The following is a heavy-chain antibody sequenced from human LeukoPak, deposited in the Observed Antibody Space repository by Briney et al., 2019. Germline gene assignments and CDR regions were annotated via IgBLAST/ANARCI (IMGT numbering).Heavy chain of an antibody. CDR3: ARAGDGDYPDY. D-gene: IGHD4-17*01. J-gene: IGHJ4*02. Sequence: SETLSLTCTVSGGSISDDSWTWIRQPPGKGLDWIGSIFDIGSITYNPSLRSRLTISVDTSKNQFSLKLSSVTAADTAVYYCARAGDGDYPDYWGQGTLVTVSS. V-gene: IGHV4-59*01. CDR1: GGSISDDS. CDR2: IFDIGSI.